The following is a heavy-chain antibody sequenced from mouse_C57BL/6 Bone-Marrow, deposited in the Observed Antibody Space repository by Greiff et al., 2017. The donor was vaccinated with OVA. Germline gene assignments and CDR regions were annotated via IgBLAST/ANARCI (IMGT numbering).Heavy chain of an antibody. CDR3: ARGTVVPHYFDY. Sequence: VQLQQSGAELVKPGASVKLSCKASGYTFTSYWMHWVKQRPGQGLEWIGMIHPNSGSTNYNEKFKSKATLTVDKSSSTAYMQLSSLTSEDSAVYYCARGTVVPHYFDYWGQGTTLTVSS. CDR1: GYTFTSYW. CDR2: IHPNSGST. V-gene: IGHV1-64*01. J-gene: IGHJ2*01. D-gene: IGHD1-1*01.